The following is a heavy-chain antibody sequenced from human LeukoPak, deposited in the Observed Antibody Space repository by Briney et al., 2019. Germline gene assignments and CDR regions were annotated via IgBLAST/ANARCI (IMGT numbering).Heavy chain of an antibody. D-gene: IGHD6-13*01. V-gene: IGHV3-30*02. J-gene: IGHJ5*02. CDR3: ARGKIAADPPYNWFDP. CDR2: IRYDGSNK. CDR1: GFTFSSYG. Sequence: GGSLRLSCAASGFTFSSYGMHWVRKAPGKGLEWVAFIRYDGSNKYYADSVKGRFTISRDNAKNSLYLQMNSLRAEDTAVYYCARGKIAADPPYNWFDPWGQGTLVTVSS.